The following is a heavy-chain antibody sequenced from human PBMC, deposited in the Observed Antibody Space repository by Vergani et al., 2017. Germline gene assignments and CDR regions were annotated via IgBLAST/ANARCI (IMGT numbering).Heavy chain of an antibody. CDR2: ISSSSSYI. Sequence: EVQLVESGGGLVKPGGSLRLSCAASGFTFSSYSMNWVRQAPGKGLEWVSSISSSSSYIYYADSVKGRFTISRDNANNSLYLQMNSLRAEDTAGYYCAREEYYYERSGYLDYWGQGALVTVSS. CDR1: GFTFSSYS. J-gene: IGHJ4*02. D-gene: IGHD3-22*01. V-gene: IGHV3-21*01. CDR3: AREEYYYERSGYLDY.